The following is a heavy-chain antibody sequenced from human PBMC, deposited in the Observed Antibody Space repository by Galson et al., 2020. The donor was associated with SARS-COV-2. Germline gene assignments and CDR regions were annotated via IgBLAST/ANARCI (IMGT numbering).Heavy chain of an antibody. D-gene: IGHD3-3*01. CDR1: GGSLRGYY. CDR2: INPSGSV. Sequence: SETLSLTCAVYGGSLRGYYWSWIRQPPGKGLEWIGEINPSGSVNHNPSFESRVTISVDTSKNQVSLNLRSVTAADTAVYYCARGVDFWSAPLDSWGQGTLVTVSS. CDR3: ARGVDFWSAPLDS. J-gene: IGHJ4*02. V-gene: IGHV4-34*01.